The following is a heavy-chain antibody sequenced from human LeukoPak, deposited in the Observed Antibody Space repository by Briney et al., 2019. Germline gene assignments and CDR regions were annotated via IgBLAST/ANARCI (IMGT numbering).Heavy chain of an antibody. CDR2: ISAYNGNT. J-gene: IGHJ6*03. CDR1: GYTFTSYG. D-gene: IGHD3-10*01. V-gene: IGHV1-18*01. CDR3: ARFYGSGSYWEGYYYYYMDV. Sequence: GASVKVSCKASGYTFTSYGISWVRQAPGQGLEWMGWISAYNGNTNYAQKLQGRVTMTTDTSTSTAYMELRSLRSDDTAVYYCARFYGSGSYWEGYYYYYMDVWGKGTTVTVSS.